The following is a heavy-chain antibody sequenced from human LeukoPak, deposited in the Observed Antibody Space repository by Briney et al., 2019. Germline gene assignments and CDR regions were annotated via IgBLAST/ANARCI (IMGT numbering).Heavy chain of an antibody. Sequence: ASVKVSCKASGHTFRNYYVYWVRQAPGHGLDWMGIINPSADITAYAQKFQGRVTITRDTSMSTVYMELSSLRSEDTAVYYCARGGLQWELLGNWFDPWGQGTLVAVSS. D-gene: IGHD3-3*01. CDR2: INPSADIT. J-gene: IGHJ5*02. CDR1: GHTFRNYY. CDR3: ARGGLQWELLGNWFDP. V-gene: IGHV1-46*01.